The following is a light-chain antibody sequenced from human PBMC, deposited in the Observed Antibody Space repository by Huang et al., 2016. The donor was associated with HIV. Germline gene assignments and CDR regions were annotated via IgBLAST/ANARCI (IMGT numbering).Light chain of an antibody. CDR1: QDVSSGF. Sequence: EIVLTQSPGTLSVAPGARATLSCRASQDVSSGFLAWYQQRPGQAPRLLIYGTTNRATGVPDRFSGGGSGTDFTLTISRLEPEDFAVYHCQQYSTSPYTFGQGTKVEIK. CDR2: GTT. J-gene: IGKJ2*01. V-gene: IGKV3-20*01. CDR3: QQYSTSPYT.